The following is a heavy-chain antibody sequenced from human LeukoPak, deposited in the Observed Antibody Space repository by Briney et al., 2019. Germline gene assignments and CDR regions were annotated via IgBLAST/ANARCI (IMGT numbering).Heavy chain of an antibody. CDR3: ARDRIAVAALLIFDP. Sequence: ASVKVSCKASGYTFTSYGISWVRQAPGQGLEWMGWISAYNGNTNFAQKLQGRVTMTTDTSTSTAYMELRSLRSDDTAVYYCARDRIAVAALLIFDPWGQGTLVTVSS. J-gene: IGHJ5*02. CDR1: GYTFTSYG. D-gene: IGHD6-19*01. CDR2: ISAYNGNT. V-gene: IGHV1-18*01.